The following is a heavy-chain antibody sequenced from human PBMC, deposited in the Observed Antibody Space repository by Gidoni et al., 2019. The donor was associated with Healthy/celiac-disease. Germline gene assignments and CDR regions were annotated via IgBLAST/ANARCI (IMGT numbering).Heavy chain of an antibody. D-gene: IGHD3-22*01. V-gene: IGHV1-69*01. J-gene: IGHJ3*02. CDR1: GGTFSSYA. Sequence: QVQLVQSGAEVKKPGSSVKVSCKASGGTFSSYAISWVRQAPGQGLEWMGGIIPIFGTANYAQKFQGRVTITADESTSTAYMELSSLRSEDTAVYYCARDWHYYDSSGLMGAFDIWGQGTMVTVSS. CDR3: ARDWHYYDSSGLMGAFDI. CDR2: IIPIFGTA.